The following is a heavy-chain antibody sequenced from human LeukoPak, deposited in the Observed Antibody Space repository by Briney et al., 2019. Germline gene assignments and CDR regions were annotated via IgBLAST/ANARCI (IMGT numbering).Heavy chain of an antibody. CDR1: GFTFSSYG. V-gene: IGHV3-33*01. CDR2: IWYDGSNK. D-gene: IGHD2-2*01. CDR3: ARDMEVVVPAATHHAFDI. J-gene: IGHJ3*02. Sequence: GGSLRLSCAASGFTFSSYGMHWVRQAPGKGLEWVAVIWYDGSNKYYADSVKGRFTICRDNSKNALYLKMNSLRAEDTAVYYCARDMEVVVPAATHHAFDIWGQGTMVTVSS.